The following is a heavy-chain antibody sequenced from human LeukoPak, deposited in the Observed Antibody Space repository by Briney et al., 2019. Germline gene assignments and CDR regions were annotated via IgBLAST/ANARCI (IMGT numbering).Heavy chain of an antibody. J-gene: IGHJ4*02. CDR1: GFTFSSYA. Sequence: GGSLRLSCAASGFTFSSYAMHWVRQAPGKGLEWVAVISYDGSSKYYADSVKGRFTISRDNSKNTLYLQMNSLRAEDTAVYYCARSNYDFWSGYYTALYYFDYWGQGTLVTVSS. D-gene: IGHD3-3*01. CDR2: ISYDGSSK. V-gene: IGHV3-30-3*01. CDR3: ARSNYDFWSGYYTALYYFDY.